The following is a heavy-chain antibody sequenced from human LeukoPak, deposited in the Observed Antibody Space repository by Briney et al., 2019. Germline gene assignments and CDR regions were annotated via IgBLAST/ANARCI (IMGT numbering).Heavy chain of an antibody. CDR2: ISGSGGDT. CDR3: AKGHLSILFPFDS. D-gene: IGHD2-21*01. V-gene: IGHV3-23*01. J-gene: IGHJ4*02. Sequence: PGGSLRLSCAASGFPFNSYAMSWVRQAPGQGLEWVSGISGSGGDTYYAGSVKGRFTISRDNSKNALYLQMNSLRADDTAVYYCAKGHLSILFPFDSWGQGTLVTVSS. CDR1: GFPFNSYA.